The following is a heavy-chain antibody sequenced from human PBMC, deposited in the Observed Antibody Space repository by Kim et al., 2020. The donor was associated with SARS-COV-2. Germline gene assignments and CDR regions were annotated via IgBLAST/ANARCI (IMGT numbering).Heavy chain of an antibody. J-gene: IGHJ6*02. Sequence: SETLSLTCAVYGGSFSGYYWSWIRQPPGKGLEWIGEINHSGSTNYNPSLKSRVTISVDTSKNQFSLKLSSVTAADTVVYYCARSQPLIVVVPAAKIGYGMDVWGQGTTVTVSS. CDR2: INHSGST. V-gene: IGHV4-34*01. CDR1: GGSFSGYY. CDR3: ARSQPLIVVVPAAKIGYGMDV. D-gene: IGHD2-2*01.